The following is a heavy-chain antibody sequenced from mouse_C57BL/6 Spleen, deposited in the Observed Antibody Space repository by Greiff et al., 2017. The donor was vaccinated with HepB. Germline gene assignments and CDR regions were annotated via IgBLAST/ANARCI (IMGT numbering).Heavy chain of an antibody. Sequence: EVKLVESGGDLVKPGGSLKLSCAASGFTFSSYGMSWVRQTPDKRLEWVATISSGGSYTYYPDSVKGRFTISRDNAKNTLYLQMSSLKSEDTAMYYCARGDGSFDYWGQGTTLTVSS. V-gene: IGHV5-6*01. CDR3: ARGDGSFDY. D-gene: IGHD1-1*01. CDR1: GFTFSSYG. J-gene: IGHJ2*01. CDR2: ISSGGSYT.